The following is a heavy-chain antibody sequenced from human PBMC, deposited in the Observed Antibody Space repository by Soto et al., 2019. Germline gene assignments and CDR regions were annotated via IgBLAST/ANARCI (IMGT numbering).Heavy chain of an antibody. CDR3: VKDIGYYYDSSGYPYGMDV. CDR1: GFTFDDYA. V-gene: IGHV3-9*01. Sequence: PXGSLRLSCAASGFTFDDYAMHWVRQAPGKGLEWVSGISWNSDNIGYADSVKGRFTISRDDAKNSLYLQMNSLRAEDTAFYYCVKDIGYYYDSSGYPYGMDVWGQGTTVTVS. D-gene: IGHD3-22*01. J-gene: IGHJ6*02. CDR2: ISWNSDNI.